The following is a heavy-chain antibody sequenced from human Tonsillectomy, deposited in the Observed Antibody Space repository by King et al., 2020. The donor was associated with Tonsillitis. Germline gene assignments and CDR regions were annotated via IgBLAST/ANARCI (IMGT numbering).Heavy chain of an antibody. CDR2: ISAYNGNP. V-gene: IGHV1-18*01. D-gene: IGHD3-10*01. CDR3: ARYRFGSIQRSDYFDY. CDR1: GYTFTSYG. J-gene: IGHJ4*02. Sequence: QLVQSGSEVKKPGASVKVSCKASGYTFTSYGISWVRQAPGQGLEWMGWISAYNGNPNYAQNLQGRVTMTTDTSTSTAYMELRSLRSDDTAVYYCARYRFGSIQRSDYFDYRGQGTLVTVSS.